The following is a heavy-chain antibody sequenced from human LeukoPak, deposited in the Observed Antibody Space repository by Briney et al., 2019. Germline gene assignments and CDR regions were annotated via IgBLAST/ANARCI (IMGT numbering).Heavy chain of an antibody. V-gene: IGHV3-23*01. D-gene: IGHD3-16*01. Sequence: GGSLRLSCAASGFSFSSYAMTWARQAPVKGLEWVSAISGDGTRTYYADSVKGRFTISRDNSKNTLYLEMSSLRVEDTAIYYCAKWPEGAMDYFGYWGQGTLVTVPS. CDR3: AKWPEGAMDYFGY. CDR1: GFSFSSYA. CDR2: ISGDGTRT. J-gene: IGHJ4*02.